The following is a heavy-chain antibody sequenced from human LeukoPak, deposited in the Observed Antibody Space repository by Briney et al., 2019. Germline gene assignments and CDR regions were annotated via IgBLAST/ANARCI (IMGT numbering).Heavy chain of an antibody. V-gene: IGHV1-69*13. Sequence: ASVKVSCKASGGTFSNYAISWVRQAPGQGLEWMGGIIPIFGTANYAQKFQGRVTITADESTSTAYMELSSLRSEDTAVYYCARGGAESSSGWSPGYYYFDYWGQGILVTVSS. CDR3: ARGGAESSSGWSPGYYYFDY. D-gene: IGHD6-19*01. CDR2: IIPIFGTA. CDR1: GGTFSNYA. J-gene: IGHJ4*02.